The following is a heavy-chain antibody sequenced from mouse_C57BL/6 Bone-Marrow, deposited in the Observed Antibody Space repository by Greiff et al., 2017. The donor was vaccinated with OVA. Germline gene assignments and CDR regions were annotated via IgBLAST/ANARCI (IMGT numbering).Heavy chain of an antibody. CDR3: TGYDGYPFAY. Sequence: EVQLQQSGTVLARPGASVKMSCKTSGYTFTSYWMHWVKQRPGPGLEWIGAIYPGNSDTSYNQKFKGKAKLTAVTSASTAYMELSSLTNADSAVYYCTGYDGYPFAYWGQGTLVTVSA. V-gene: IGHV1-5*01. CDR1: GYTFTSYW. D-gene: IGHD2-3*01. CDR2: IYPGNSDT. J-gene: IGHJ3*01.